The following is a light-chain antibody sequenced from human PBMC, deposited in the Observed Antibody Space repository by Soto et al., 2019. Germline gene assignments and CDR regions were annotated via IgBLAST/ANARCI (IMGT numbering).Light chain of an antibody. CDR2: EVS. Sequence: QSVLTQPPSASGSPAQSVTSSCTGTSRDVGRYNDVSWYRQHLGKAPKLMIYEVSTRPSGVPDRFSGSKSGNTASLTVSGLQAEYEADYYCSSYAGSTLLFGGGTKLTVL. J-gene: IGLJ2*01. CDR1: SRDVGRYND. CDR3: SSYAGSTLL. V-gene: IGLV2-8*01.